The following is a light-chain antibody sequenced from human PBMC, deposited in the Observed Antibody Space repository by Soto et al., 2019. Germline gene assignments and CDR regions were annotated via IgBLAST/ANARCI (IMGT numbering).Light chain of an antibody. V-gene: IGLV6-57*02. CDR2: EDN. J-gene: IGLJ2*01. CDR3: QSYDSSRVV. Sequence: NFMLTQPHSVSESPGKTVTISCTGSSGSIASNYVQWYQQSPGSAPTTVIYEDNQRPSGVPDRFSGSIDSSSNSASLTISGLKTADEAEYYFQSYDSSRVVFGGGTKVTDL. CDR1: SGSIASNY.